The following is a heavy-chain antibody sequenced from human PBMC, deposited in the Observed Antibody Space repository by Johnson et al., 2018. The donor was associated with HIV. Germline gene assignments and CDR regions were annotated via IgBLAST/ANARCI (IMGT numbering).Heavy chain of an antibody. V-gene: IGHV3-9*01. J-gene: IGHJ3*02. CDR2: ISWNSGSI. Sequence: VQLVESGGGLVQPGRSLILSCAASGFTFDDYAMHWVRQAPGKGLEWVSGISWNSGSIGYADSVKGRFTISRDNAKNSLYLQMNSLRAEDTAVYYCARDGVYSSPHDAFDIWGQGTMVTVSS. CDR1: GFTFDDYA. CDR3: ARDGVYSSPHDAFDI. D-gene: IGHD6-13*01.